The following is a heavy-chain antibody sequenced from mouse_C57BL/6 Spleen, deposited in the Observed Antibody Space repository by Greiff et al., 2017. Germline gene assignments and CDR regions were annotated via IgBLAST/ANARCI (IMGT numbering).Heavy chain of an antibody. CDR2: ISSGGDYI. V-gene: IGHV5-9-1*02. D-gene: IGHD2-4*01. J-gene: IGHJ4*01. Sequence: EVMLVESGEGLVKPGGSLKLSCAASGFTFSSYAMSWVRQTPEKRLEWVAYISSGGDYIYYADTVKGRFTISRDNARNTLYLQMSSLKSEDTAMYYWTRGEDDYDSLLYYAMDYWGQGTSVTVSS. CDR3: TRGEDDYDSLLYYAMDY. CDR1: GFTFSSYA.